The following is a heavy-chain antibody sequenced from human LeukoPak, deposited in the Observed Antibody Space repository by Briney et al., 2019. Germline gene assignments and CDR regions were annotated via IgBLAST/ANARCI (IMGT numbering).Heavy chain of an antibody. CDR3: ARVAKERVGGVYYFDY. Sequence: PGGSLRLSCAASGFTLSDYDMHWVRQATGKGLEWVSAIGIAGDTYYTGSVKGRFTISRENAKNSLYLQMNSLRAGDTAVYYCARVAKERVGGVYYFDYWGQGTLVTVSS. V-gene: IGHV3-13*01. CDR1: GFTLSDYD. D-gene: IGHD1-1*01. CDR2: IGIAGDT. J-gene: IGHJ4*02.